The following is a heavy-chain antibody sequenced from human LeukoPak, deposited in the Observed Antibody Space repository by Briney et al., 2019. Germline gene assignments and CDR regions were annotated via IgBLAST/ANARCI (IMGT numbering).Heavy chain of an antibody. D-gene: IGHD3-3*01. Sequence: GGSLRLSPAPSGFTSRDYYMSSIPQAPGKGLERGSYISSRGSTIYYAHSVKGRFTISRDNAKNSLYLQMNSLRAEDTAVYYCASSIPIFGVVSWGQGTLVTVSS. CDR1: GFTSRDYY. CDR3: ASSIPIFGVVS. CDR2: ISSRGSTI. J-gene: IGHJ4*02. V-gene: IGHV3-11*01.